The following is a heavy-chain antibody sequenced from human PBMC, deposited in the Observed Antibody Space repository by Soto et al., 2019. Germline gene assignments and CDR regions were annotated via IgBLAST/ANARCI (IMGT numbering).Heavy chain of an antibody. V-gene: IGHV1-8*01. J-gene: IGHJ6*02. Sequence: VSVKVSCKASGYTFTIYDINWVRQDTGQGLEWMGWMNPNSGNTGYAQKFQGRVTMTRNTSISTAYMELSSLRSEDTDVYYCARALSFHYYYYGINVWGQRTTITVAS. CDR1: GYTFTIYD. CDR3: ARALSFHYYYYGINV. CDR2: MNPNSGNT.